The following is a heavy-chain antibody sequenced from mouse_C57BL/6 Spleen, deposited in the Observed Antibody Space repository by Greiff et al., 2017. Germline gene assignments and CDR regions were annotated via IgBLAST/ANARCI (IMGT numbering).Heavy chain of an antibody. D-gene: IGHD2-14*01. CDR1: GFTFTDYY. J-gene: IGHJ4*01. V-gene: IGHV7-3*01. CDR2: IRNKANGYTT. Sequence: EVMLVESGGGLVLPGGSLSLSCAASGFTFTDYYMSWVRQPPGKALEWLGFIRNKANGYTTEYSATVKGRFTISRDNSQIILYLQMNALRAEDSATKYCARGGGTAMDYWGQGTSVTVSS. CDR3: ARGGGTAMDY.